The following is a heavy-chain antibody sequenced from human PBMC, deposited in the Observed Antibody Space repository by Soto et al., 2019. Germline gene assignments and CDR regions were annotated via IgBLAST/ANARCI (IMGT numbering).Heavy chain of an antibody. D-gene: IGHD6-19*01. CDR1: VFSFSNYG. CDR2: ISGSGGSA. Sequence: GGSLRLSCASSVFSFSNYGMTWVRQAPGKGLEWVSVISGSGGSASYADSVQGRFTISRDNSNNTLYLQMNSLRAEDTAIYSCVREASGWYSRGSFDFWGRGTMVTVSS. J-gene: IGHJ3*01. CDR3: VREASGWYSRGSFDF. V-gene: IGHV3-23*01.